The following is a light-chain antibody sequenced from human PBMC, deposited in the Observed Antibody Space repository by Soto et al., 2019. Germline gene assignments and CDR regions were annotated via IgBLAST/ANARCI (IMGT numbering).Light chain of an antibody. CDR2: DTS. CDR1: QSVSSSH. V-gene: IGKV3-20*01. Sequence: EIVLTQSPDTLSLSPGGRATLSCRASQSVSSSHLAWYQQIPGQPPRLLIYDTSNRVTGIPARFSGSGSGTDFTLTISGLEPEDFAVYYCQQYGNSRGTFGQGTKVDIK. CDR3: QQYGNSRGT. J-gene: IGKJ1*01.